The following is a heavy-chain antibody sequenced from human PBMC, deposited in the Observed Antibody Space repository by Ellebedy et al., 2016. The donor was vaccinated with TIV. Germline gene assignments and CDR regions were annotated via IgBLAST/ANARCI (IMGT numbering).Heavy chain of an antibody. CDR3: AKPHYDFWSGYYTSGMDV. J-gene: IGHJ6*02. CDR1: GFTFSSYW. Sequence: GGSLRLSXAASGFTFSSYWMHWVRQAPGKGLVWVSRINSDGSSTSYADSVKGRFTISRDNAKNTLYLQMNSLRAEDTAVYYCAKPHYDFWSGYYTSGMDVWGQGTTVTVSS. V-gene: IGHV3-74*01. CDR2: INSDGSST. D-gene: IGHD3-3*01.